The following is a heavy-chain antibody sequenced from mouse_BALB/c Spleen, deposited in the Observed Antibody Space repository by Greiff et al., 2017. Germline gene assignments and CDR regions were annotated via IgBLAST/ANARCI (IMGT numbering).Heavy chain of an antibody. D-gene: IGHD2-4*01. J-gene: IGHJ4*01. CDR3: ARFGDYDVGDYAMDY. CDR1: GYAFSSYW. Sequence: VKLQESGAELVRPGSSVKISCKASGYAFSSYWMNWVKQRPGQGLEWIGQIYPGDGDTNYNGKFKGKATLTADKSSSTAYMQLKSLTSEDSAVYYCARFGDYDVGDYAMDYWGQGTSVTVSS. V-gene: IGHV1-80*01. CDR2: IYPGDGDT.